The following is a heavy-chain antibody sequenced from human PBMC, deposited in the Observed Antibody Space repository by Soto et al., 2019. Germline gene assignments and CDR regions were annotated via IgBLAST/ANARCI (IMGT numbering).Heavy chain of an antibody. V-gene: IGHV3-64D*06. D-gene: IGHD6-13*01. CDR3: VKGSSWYVMDWFDP. J-gene: IGHJ5*02. CDR1: GFTFSSYA. CDR2: ISSNGGST. Sequence: PAGSLRLSCSASGFTFSSYAMHWVRQAPGKGLEYVSAISSNGGSTYYADSVKGRFTISRDNSKNTLYLQMSSLRAEDTAVYYCVKGSSWYVMDWFDPWGQGTLVTVSS.